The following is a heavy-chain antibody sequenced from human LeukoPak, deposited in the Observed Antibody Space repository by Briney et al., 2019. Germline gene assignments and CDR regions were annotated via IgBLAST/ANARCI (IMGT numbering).Heavy chain of an antibody. D-gene: IGHD6-19*01. J-gene: IGHJ3*02. CDR3: AREFGHKVSSQWGIAVAGTSGRAFDI. Sequence: PGGSLRLSCAASGFTFSNYGVHWVRQAPGKGLEWVAVVFYDGSNKHYADFVRGRFTISRDNSKNTLYLQMNDLRAEDTAVYYCAREFGHKVSSQWGIAVAGTSGRAFDIWGQGTMVTVSS. CDR2: VFYDGSNK. CDR1: GFTFSNYG. V-gene: IGHV3-33*01.